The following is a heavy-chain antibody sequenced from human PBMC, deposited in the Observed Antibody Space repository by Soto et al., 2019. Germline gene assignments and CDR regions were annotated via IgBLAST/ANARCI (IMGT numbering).Heavy chain of an antibody. CDR1: GFTVSNNY. CDR3: ARDGTYNWV. D-gene: IGHD1-1*01. Sequence: ELQLVASGGGLVQPGGSLRLSCAVSGFTVSNNYLRWVRQAPGKGLEWVSLIYSGGDTYYADSVKGRFTISRDNSKNTLYLQMNSLRAEDTAVYYCARDGTYNWVGGQGILVTVSS. V-gene: IGHV3-66*01. CDR2: IYSGGDT. J-gene: IGHJ4*02.